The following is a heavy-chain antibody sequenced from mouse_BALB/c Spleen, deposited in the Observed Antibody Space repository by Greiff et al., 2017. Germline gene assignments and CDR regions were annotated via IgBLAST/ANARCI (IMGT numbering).Heavy chain of an antibody. D-gene: IGHD2-10*02. Sequence: VQLQQSGAELVKPGASVKLSCKASGYTFTSYYMYWVKQRPGQGLEWIGEINPSNGGTNFNEKFKSKATLTVDKSSSTAYMQLSSLTSEDSAVYYCTRSGWYGNPLEAMDYWGQGTSVTVSS. J-gene: IGHJ4*01. CDR3: TRSGWYGNPLEAMDY. V-gene: IGHV1S81*02. CDR2: INPSNGGT. CDR1: GYTFTSYY.